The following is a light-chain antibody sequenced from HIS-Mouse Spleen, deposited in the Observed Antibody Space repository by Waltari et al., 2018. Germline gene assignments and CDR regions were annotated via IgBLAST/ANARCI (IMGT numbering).Light chain of an antibody. J-gene: IGLJ2*01. CDR3: YSTDSSGNHRV. CDR1: ALPTNY. CDR2: EDS. V-gene: IGLV3-10*01. Sequence: SYELTQPPSVSVSPGQTARITCPGDALPTNYAHRYQQKSGQAPVLVIYEDSKRPSGIPERFSGSSSGTMATLTISGAQVEDEADYYCYSTDSSGNHRVFGGGTKLTVL.